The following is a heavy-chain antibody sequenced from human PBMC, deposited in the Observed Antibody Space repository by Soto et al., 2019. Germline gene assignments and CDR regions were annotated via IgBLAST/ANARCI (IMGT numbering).Heavy chain of an antibody. J-gene: IGHJ4*02. CDR1: GGTFSSYT. D-gene: IGHD3-10*01. CDR3: AREEYYYGSGAFFDY. V-gene: IGHV1-69*08. CDR2: IIPILGIA. Sequence: QVQLVQSGAEVKKPGSSVKVSCKASGGTFSSYTISWVRQAPGQGLEWMGRIIPILGIANYAEKFQGRVAITADKYTSTAYMELSRLRSEDTAVYYCAREEYYYGSGAFFDYWAQGALVTVSS.